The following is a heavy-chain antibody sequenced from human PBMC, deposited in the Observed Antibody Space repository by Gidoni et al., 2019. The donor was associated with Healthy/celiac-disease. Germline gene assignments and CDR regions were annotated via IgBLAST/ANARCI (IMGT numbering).Heavy chain of an antibody. CDR2: IWYDGSNK. J-gene: IGHJ4*02. V-gene: IGHV3-33*01. D-gene: IGHD2-21*02. CDR3: AREGRCGGDCYYFDY. CDR1: GFTFSGYG. Sequence: QVQLLESGGGVVQPGRSLRLSCAAYGFTFSGYGMHWVRQAPGKGLEWVAVIWYDGSNKYYADSVKGRFTISRDNSKNTLYLQMNSLRAEDTAVYYCAREGRCGGDCYYFDYWGQGTLVTVSS.